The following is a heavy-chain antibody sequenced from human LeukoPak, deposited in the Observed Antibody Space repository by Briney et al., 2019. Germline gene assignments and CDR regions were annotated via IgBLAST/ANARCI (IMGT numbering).Heavy chain of an antibody. V-gene: IGHV4-39*01. Sequence: SETLSLTCTVSGGSISSSGYYWGWIRRPPGKGLEWIGSMYFSGSTCFSPSLKSRVTISVDTAKNQFSLMLTSVTAADTAVYYCARQYYYDSSGHYGINWFDPWGQGTLVPVSS. D-gene: IGHD3-22*01. CDR2: MYFSGST. CDR3: ARQYYYDSSGHYGINWFDP. CDR1: GGSISSSGYY. J-gene: IGHJ5*02.